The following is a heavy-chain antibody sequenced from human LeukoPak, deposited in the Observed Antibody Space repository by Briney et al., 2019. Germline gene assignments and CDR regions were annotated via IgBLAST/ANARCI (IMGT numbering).Heavy chain of an antibody. CDR1: GFTFSSYE. CDR3: AELGITMIGGV. CDR2: ISSSGSTI. V-gene: IGHV3-48*03. J-gene: IGHJ6*04. Sequence: GGSLRLSCAASGFTFSSYEMNWVRQAPGKGLEWVSYISSSGSTIYYADSVKGRFTISRDNPKNSLYLQMNSLRTEDTAVYYCAELGITMIGGVWGKGTTVTISS. D-gene: IGHD3-10*02.